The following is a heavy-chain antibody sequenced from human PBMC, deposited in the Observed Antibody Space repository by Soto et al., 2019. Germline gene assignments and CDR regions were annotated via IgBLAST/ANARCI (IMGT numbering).Heavy chain of an antibody. J-gene: IGHJ5*02. CDR3: ARSQHIVVVVAATGAPQRTHHWFDP. V-gene: IGHV1-18*04. D-gene: IGHD2-15*01. Sequence: QVQLVQSGAEVKKPGASVKVSCKASGYTFTSYGISWVRQAPGQGLEWRGWISADNGNTNYAQKLQGRVTMTTDTSKSTAYMELRSLRSDDTAVYYCARSQHIVVVVAATGAPQRTHHWFDPWGQGTLVTVSS. CDR2: ISADNGNT. CDR1: GYTFTSYG.